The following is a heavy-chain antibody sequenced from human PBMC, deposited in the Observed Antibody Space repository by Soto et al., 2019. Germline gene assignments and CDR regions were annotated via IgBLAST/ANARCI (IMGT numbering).Heavy chain of an antibody. CDR2: ISYDGSNK. CDR3: AKGGNIMITFGGPLG. CDR1: GFTFSRYG. D-gene: IGHD3-16*01. J-gene: IGHJ4*02. V-gene: IGHV3-30*18. Sequence: GGSLRLSCAASGFTFSRYGMHWVRQAPGKGLEWVAVISYDGSNKYYADSVKGRFTISRDNSKNTLYLQMNSLRAEDTAVYYCAKGGNIMITFGGPLGWGQGTLVTVSS.